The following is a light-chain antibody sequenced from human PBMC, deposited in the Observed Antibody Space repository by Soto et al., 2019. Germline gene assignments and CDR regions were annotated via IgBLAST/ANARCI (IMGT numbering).Light chain of an antibody. CDR3: QQRSNWPRGLT. V-gene: IGKV3-11*01. CDR2: DAS. Sequence: TQSPSSLSASVGDRVTITCRASQAIRNDLGWYQQKPGQAPRLLIYDASNRATGIPARFSGSGSGTDFTLTISSLEPEDFAVYYCQQRSNWPRGLTFGGGTKVEIK. J-gene: IGKJ4*01. CDR1: QAIRND.